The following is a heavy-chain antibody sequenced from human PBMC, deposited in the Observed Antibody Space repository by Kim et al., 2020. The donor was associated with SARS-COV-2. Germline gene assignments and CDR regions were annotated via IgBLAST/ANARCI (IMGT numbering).Heavy chain of an antibody. CDR2: IYTSEST. CDR1: GGSISNYY. Sequence: SETLSLTCTVSGGSISNYYWSWIRQPAGKGLEWIGRIYTSESTNYNPSLKSRVTMSLDTSKNQVSLKLSSVTAADTAVYYCARRMWDLWAFDIWGQGTMVTVSS. J-gene: IGHJ3*02. CDR3: ARRMWDLWAFDI. D-gene: IGHD1-26*01. V-gene: IGHV4-4*07.